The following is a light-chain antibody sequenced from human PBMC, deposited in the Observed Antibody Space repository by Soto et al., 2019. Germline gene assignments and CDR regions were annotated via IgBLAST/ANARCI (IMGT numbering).Light chain of an antibody. CDR2: DDD. CDR3: QVWAGSSARV. J-gene: IGLJ2*01. V-gene: IGLV3-21*02. Sequence: SYELTQPPSVSVAPGQSARLTCGGDNIGSKIMHWYQQRPGQAPVLVVYDDDDRPSGIPERFSGSNSGSTATLTISRVEAGDEADYYCQVWAGSSARVFGGGTKVTVL. CDR1: NIGSKI.